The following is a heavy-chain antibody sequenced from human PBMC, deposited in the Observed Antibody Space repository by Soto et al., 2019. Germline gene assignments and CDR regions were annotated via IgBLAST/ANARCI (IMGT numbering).Heavy chain of an antibody. Sequence: PGGSLRLSCSASGFTFSIYAMHWVRQAPGKGLEYVSSISTNGGSTHYADSVKGRFTISRDNSKNSLYLQMNSLRAEDTAVYYCARRGPGTYFDYWGQGTLVTVSS. CDR1: GFTFSIYA. V-gene: IGHV3-64*04. D-gene: IGHD6-13*01. CDR2: ISTNGGST. J-gene: IGHJ4*02. CDR3: ARRGPGTYFDY.